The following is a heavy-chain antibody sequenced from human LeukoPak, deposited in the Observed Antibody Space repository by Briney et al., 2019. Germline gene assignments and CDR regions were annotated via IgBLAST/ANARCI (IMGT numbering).Heavy chain of an antibody. CDR2: IYSGGST. Sequence: SGGSLRLSCAASGFTVSSNYMSWVRQAPGKGLEWVSVIYSGGSTYYADSVKGRFTISRDNSKNTLYLQMNSLRAEDTAVYYCAKVDYGDYVPYFDYWGQGTLVTVSS. CDR3: AKVDYGDYVPYFDY. J-gene: IGHJ4*02. CDR1: GFTVSSNY. D-gene: IGHD4-17*01. V-gene: IGHV3-66*01.